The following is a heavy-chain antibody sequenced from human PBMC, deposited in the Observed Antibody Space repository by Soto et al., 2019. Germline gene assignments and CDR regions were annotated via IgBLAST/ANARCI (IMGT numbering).Heavy chain of an antibody. D-gene: IGHD3-22*01. CDR2: IYYSGST. J-gene: IGHJ4*02. V-gene: IGHV4-39*01. CDR1: GGSISSSSYY. CDR3: ARYYYDRSGYIDY. Sequence: PSETLSLTCTVSGGSISSSSYYWGWIRQPPGKGLEWIGSIYYSGSTYYNPSLKSRVTISVDTSKNQFSLKLSSVTAADTAVYYCARYYYDRSGYIDYWGQGTLVTVSS.